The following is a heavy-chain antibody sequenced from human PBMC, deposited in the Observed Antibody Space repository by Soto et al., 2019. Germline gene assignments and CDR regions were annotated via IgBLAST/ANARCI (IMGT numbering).Heavy chain of an antibody. CDR3: ARRRYCGYDCYHKHYYGMDV. Sequence: QVQLVQSGAELKKTGSSVKVSCRASGDTFSSYVVNWVRQAPGRGLEWMGRIITVLGTTDYAQNFKGRVTITAEKSTKTVYMELRSLRSEDTAVYYCARRRYCGYDCYHKHYYGMDVWGQGTTVTVAS. V-gene: IGHV1-69*08. CDR2: IITVLGTT. D-gene: IGHD2-21*01. CDR1: GDTFSSYV. J-gene: IGHJ6*02.